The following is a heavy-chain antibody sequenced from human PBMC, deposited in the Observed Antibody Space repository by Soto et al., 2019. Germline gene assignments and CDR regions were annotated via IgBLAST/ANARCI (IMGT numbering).Heavy chain of an antibody. D-gene: IGHD3-9*01. V-gene: IGHV4-34*01. CDR1: GGSFSGYY. Sequence: QVQLQQWGAGPLRPLETLSLTCGVSGGSFSGYYWAWIRQSPGKGLEWIGEINDRGSINYNPSLKSRVSISVDTSTNPYSLNLRSVTAADTAVYYCARESHDILTGPPWVWYFDLWGRGTLVTVSS. CDR3: ARESHDILTGPPWVWYFDL. J-gene: IGHJ2*01. CDR2: INDRGSI.